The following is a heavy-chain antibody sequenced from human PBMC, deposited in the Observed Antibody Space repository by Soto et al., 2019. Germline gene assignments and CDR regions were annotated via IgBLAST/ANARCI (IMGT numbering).Heavy chain of an antibody. Sequence: QITLKESGPTLVKVTQTVTLTCTFSGFSLSSTGVGVGWIRQPPGKALEGLALINWNDDKRYNPSLRSRLTITKDTSKNQVVLTMTNMDPVDTATYYCARSGHNSGFFYYDYWGQGTLVTVSS. CDR1: GFSLSSTGVG. V-gene: IGHV2-5*01. CDR3: ARSGHNSGFFYYDY. J-gene: IGHJ4*02. CDR2: INWNDDK. D-gene: IGHD3-22*01.